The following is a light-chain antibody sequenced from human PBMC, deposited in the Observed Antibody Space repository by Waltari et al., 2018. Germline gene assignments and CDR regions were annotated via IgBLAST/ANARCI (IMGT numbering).Light chain of an antibody. CDR2: EVS. CDR1: DIDVGAYDF. V-gene: IGLV2-14*01. J-gene: IGLJ1*01. Sequence: QSALTQPASVSGSPGQSITISCSGTDIDVGAYDFVSGYQQHPGKAPHLIIYEVSNRPSGISNRFSDSKSGNTASLTISGLQAEDEADYYCSSYTTSSAPGVFGTGTRVTVL. CDR3: SSYTTSSAPGV.